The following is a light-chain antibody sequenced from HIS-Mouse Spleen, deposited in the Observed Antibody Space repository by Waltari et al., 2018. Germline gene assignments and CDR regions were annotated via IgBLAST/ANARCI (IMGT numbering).Light chain of an antibody. CDR1: SGSIASNY. CDR2: EDN. V-gene: IGLV6-57*02. J-gene: IGLJ2*01. CDR3: QSYDSSNVV. Sequence: NFMLTQPHSVSESPGKTVTISCTGSSGSIASNYVQWYQPPPGSAPTTVIYEDNQRPPGVPARFSGSIDSSSNSASLTISGLKTEDEADYYCQSYDSSNVVFGGGTKLTVL.